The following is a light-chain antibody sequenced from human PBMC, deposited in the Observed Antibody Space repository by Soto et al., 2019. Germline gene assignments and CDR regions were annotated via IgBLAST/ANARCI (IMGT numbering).Light chain of an antibody. CDR2: GAS. Sequence: EIVMTQSPATLPVSPGEGGTLSCRASQSISGNLAWYQQKPGQAPRLLIYGASTRATGIPARFSGSGSGTEFTLTISSLESDEFAVYYCQQYENWPRTFGQGTKVEVK. CDR3: QQYENWPRT. J-gene: IGKJ1*01. V-gene: IGKV3-15*01. CDR1: QSISGN.